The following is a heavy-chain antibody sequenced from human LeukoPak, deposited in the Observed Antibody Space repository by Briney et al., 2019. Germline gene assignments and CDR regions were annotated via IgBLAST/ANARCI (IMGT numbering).Heavy chain of an antibody. CDR2: INPNSGGT. V-gene: IGHV1-2*02. J-gene: IGHJ4*02. D-gene: IGHD6-13*01. CDR1: GYTFTGYN. Sequence: EASVKVSCKASGYTFTGYNMHWVRQAPGQGLEWMGWINPNSGGTNYAQKFQGRVTMTRDTSISTAYMELSRLRSDDTAVYYCARNGVKPRYSSSWYYFDYWGQGTLVTVSS. CDR3: ARNGVKPRYSSSWYYFDY.